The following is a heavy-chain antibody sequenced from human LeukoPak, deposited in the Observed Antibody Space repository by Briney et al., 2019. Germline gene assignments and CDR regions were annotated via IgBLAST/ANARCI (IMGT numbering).Heavy chain of an antibody. Sequence: ASVKVSCKASGYTFTSYPISWVRQAPGQGLEWMGWITTYNGNTKYAQKLQGRVTMTTDSSTSTVYMDLRGLRSDDTAVYYCARGYDYGDYVGDFDYWGQGTLVTVSS. CDR1: GYTFTSYP. D-gene: IGHD4-17*01. CDR3: ARGYDYGDYVGDFDY. CDR2: ITTYNGNT. V-gene: IGHV1-18*01. J-gene: IGHJ4*02.